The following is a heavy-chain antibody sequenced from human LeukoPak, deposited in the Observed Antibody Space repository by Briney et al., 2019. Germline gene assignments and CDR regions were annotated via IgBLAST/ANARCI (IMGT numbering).Heavy chain of an antibody. CDR2: INPNSGGT. D-gene: IGHD1-26*01. CDR3: ARDAGTYPGRYYFDY. CDR1: GYTFTGQY. V-gene: IGHV1-2*02. J-gene: IGHJ4*02. Sequence: ASVKVSCKASGYTFTGQYMHWVRQAPGQGREWMGWINPNSGGTNYAQNFQGRVTMTRDTSISTAYMELSRLISDDTAVYYCARDAGTYPGRYYFDYWGQGTLVTVSS.